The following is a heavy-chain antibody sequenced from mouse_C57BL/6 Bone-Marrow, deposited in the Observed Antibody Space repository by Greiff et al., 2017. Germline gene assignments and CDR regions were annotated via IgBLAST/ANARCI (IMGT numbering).Heavy chain of an antibody. V-gene: IGHV1-67*01. D-gene: IGHD1-1*01. Sequence: QFQLQQSGPELVRPGVSVKISCKGSGYTFTDYAMHWVKQSHAKSLEWIGVISTYYGDASYNQKFKDKATMTVDKSSSTAYMELARLTSEDSAVYYCAREGVRTVVAPRWYFDVWGTGTTVTVSS. CDR1: GYTFTDYA. CDR3: AREGVRTVVAPRWYFDV. J-gene: IGHJ1*03. CDR2: ISTYYGDA.